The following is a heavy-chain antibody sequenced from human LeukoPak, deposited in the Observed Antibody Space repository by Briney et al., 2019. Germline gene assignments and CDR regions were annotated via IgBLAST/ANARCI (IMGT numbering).Heavy chain of an antibody. J-gene: IGHJ4*02. Sequence: GGSLRLSCAASGFTSSNYYINWVRQAPGKGLEWVSHISSSSSTIYYADSVKGRFTISRDNAKNSLHLQMNSLRVEDTAVYYCARGVEMATNTDYWGQGTLVTVSS. V-gene: IGHV3-48*01. CDR3: ARGVEMATNTDY. CDR2: ISSSSSTI. D-gene: IGHD5-12*01. CDR1: GFTSSNYY.